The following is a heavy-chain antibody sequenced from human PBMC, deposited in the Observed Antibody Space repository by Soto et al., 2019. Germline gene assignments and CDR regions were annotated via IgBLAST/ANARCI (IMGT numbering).Heavy chain of an antibody. CDR1: GFTFGNYA. J-gene: IGHJ4*02. Sequence: PGVSLRLSCAASGFTFGNYAMSWVRQAPGKGLEWVSAISGSGGSTYYADSVKGWFTISRDNSKNTLYLQMNSLRAEDTAAYYCAKFRQVGATEHPFDYWGQGTLVTVSS. V-gene: IGHV3-23*01. D-gene: IGHD1-26*01. CDR2: ISGSGGST. CDR3: AKFRQVGATEHPFDY.